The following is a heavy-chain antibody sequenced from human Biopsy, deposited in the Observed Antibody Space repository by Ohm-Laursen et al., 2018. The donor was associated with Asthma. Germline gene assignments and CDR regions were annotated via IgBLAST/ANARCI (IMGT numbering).Heavy chain of an antibody. CDR2: ISYDGSDK. Sequence: SLRLSCAATGFTFSDYAIYWVCQAPGKGLEWVAFISYDGSDKFYADSVKGRFTTSRDNSQNTLDLHMNRLTFEDTAVYYCARASVVKHYYYYGMDVWGPGTTVTVFS. CDR3: ARASVVKHYYYYGMDV. V-gene: IGHV3-30-3*01. J-gene: IGHJ6*02. CDR1: GFTFSDYA.